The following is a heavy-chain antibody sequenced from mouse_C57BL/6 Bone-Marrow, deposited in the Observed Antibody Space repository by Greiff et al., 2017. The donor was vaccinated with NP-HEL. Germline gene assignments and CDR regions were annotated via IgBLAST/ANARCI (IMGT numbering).Heavy chain of an antibody. V-gene: IGHV1-80*01. J-gene: IGHJ4*01. D-gene: IGHD3-2*02. Sequence: VQLVESGAELVKPGASVKISCKASGYAFSSYWMNWVKQRPGKGLEWIGQIYPGDGDTNYNGKFKGKATLTADKSSSTAYMQLSSLTSEDSAVYFCARKRSSGFHYAMDYWGQGTSVTVSS. CDR1: GYAFSSYW. CDR2: IYPGDGDT. CDR3: ARKRSSGFHYAMDY.